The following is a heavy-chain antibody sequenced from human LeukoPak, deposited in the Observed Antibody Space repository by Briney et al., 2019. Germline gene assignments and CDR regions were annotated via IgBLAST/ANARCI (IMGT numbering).Heavy chain of an antibody. V-gene: IGHV3-23*01. CDR1: GFTVSSNY. J-gene: IGHJ4*02. CDR3: AKDLVVVPAAFFDY. CDR2: ISGSGGST. D-gene: IGHD2-2*01. Sequence: PGGSLRLSCAASGFTVSSNYMSWVRQAPGKGLEWVSAISGSGGSTYYADSVKGRFTISRDNSKNTLYLQMNSLRAEDTAVYYCAKDLVVVPAAFFDYWGQGTLVTVSS.